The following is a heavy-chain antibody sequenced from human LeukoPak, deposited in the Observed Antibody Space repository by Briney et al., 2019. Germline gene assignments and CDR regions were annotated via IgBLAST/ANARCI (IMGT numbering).Heavy chain of an antibody. Sequence: SETLSLTCTVSGGSISPYYWSWIRQPPGKGLEWLGYIYYSGNTDYNPSLKSRVAISVDTSKNQFSLKLSSVTAADTAVHYCARSTGSTMFIDYWGQGTLVTVSS. J-gene: IGHJ4*02. V-gene: IGHV4-59*01. CDR2: IYYSGNT. CDR1: GGSISPYY. CDR3: ARSTGSTMFIDY. D-gene: IGHD3-10*02.